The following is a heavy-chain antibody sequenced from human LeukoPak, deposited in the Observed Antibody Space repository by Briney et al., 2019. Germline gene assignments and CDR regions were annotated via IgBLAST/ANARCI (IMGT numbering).Heavy chain of an antibody. CDR1: GFTVSNNY. J-gene: IGHJ3*02. Sequence: GGSLRLPSAASGFTVSNNYINWVRQAPGKGLEWVSVIYGADDYYTDSVRGRFTVSRDDSKNTLYLQLNNLRAEDTAVYYCARDSHEAFDIWGQGTMVTVSS. V-gene: IGHV3-66*01. CDR3: ARDSHEAFDI. CDR2: IYGADD.